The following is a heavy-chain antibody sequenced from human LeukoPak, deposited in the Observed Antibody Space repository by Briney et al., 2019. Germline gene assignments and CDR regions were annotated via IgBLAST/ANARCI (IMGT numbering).Heavy chain of an antibody. V-gene: IGHV3-30*03. CDR3: ARDPSGSGWDLDY. CDR1: GFTFSSYG. D-gene: IGHD6-19*01. Sequence: PGGSLRLSCAASGFTFSSYGMHWVRQAPGKGLEWVAVISYDGSNKYYADSVKGRFTISRDNSKNTLYLQMNSLRAEDTAVYHCARDPSGSGWDLDYWGQGTLVTVSS. CDR2: ISYDGSNK. J-gene: IGHJ4*02.